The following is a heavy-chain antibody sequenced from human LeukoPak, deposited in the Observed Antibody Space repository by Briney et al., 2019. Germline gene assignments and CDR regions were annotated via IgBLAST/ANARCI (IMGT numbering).Heavy chain of an antibody. J-gene: IGHJ5*02. CDR1: GGSISSYY. CDR3: ARDYYGSGSGAWFDP. V-gene: IGHV4-59*01. CDR2: IYYSGST. Sequence: NPSETLSLTCTVSGGSISSYYWSWIRQPPGKGLEWIGYIYYSGSTNYNPSLKSRVTISVDTSKNQFSLKLGSVTAADTAVYYCARDYYGSGSGAWFDPWGQGTLVTVSS. D-gene: IGHD3-10*01.